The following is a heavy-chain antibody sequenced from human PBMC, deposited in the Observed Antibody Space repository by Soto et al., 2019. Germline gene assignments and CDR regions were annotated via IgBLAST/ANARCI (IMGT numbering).Heavy chain of an antibody. D-gene: IGHD3-9*01. J-gene: IGHJ4*02. Sequence: QVHLVESGGGVVQPGRSLRLSCAASGFTFSSYKMHWVRQAPGKGLEWVAVIWHDGSREYSADSVKGRFTISRDNSKNTLFLQMNSLRAEDTAAYYCARHQDLYDLFTVSDLDYWGQGTLVTVSS. CDR3: ARHQDLYDLFTVSDLDY. CDR2: IWHDGSRE. V-gene: IGHV3-33*01. CDR1: GFTFSSYK.